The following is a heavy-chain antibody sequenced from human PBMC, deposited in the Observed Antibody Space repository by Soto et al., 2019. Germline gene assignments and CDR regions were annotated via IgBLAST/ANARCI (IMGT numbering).Heavy chain of an antibody. CDR1: GFTFSSYA. J-gene: IGHJ4*02. CDR3: ARDRQWLLGGFDY. CDR2: ISYDGSNK. D-gene: IGHD6-19*01. V-gene: IGHV3-30-3*01. Sequence: QVQLVESGGGVVQPGRSLRLSCAASGFTFSSYAMHWVRQAPGKGLEWVAVISYDGSNKYYADSVKGRFTISRDNSKNTLYLQMNSLRAEDTAVYYCARDRQWLLGGFDYWGQGTLVTVSS.